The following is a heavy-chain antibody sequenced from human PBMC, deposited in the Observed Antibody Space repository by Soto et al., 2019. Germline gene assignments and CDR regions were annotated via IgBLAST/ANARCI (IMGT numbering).Heavy chain of an antibody. CDR3: AREGEDYFDY. CDR1: GFTFSSYA. Sequence: QVQLVESGGGVVQPGRSLRLSCAASGFTFSSYAMHWVRQAPGKGLEWVAVISYDGSNKYYADPVKGRFTISRDNSKNTLYLQMNSLRAEDTAVYYCAREGEDYFDYWGQGTLVTVSS. CDR2: ISYDGSNK. J-gene: IGHJ4*02. V-gene: IGHV3-30-3*01.